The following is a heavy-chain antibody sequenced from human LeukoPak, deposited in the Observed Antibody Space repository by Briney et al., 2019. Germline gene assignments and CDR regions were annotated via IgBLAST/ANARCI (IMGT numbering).Heavy chain of an antibody. Sequence: GGSLRLSCAASGFTFSSYAMTWVRQAPGKGLEWVSASTGSGGTTYYADTVMGRFTISRDNSKNTLYLQMNSLRAEDTAVYYCAKVNYSGSPDYFDYWGQGTLVTVSS. CDR1: GFTFSSYA. CDR2: STGSGGTT. D-gene: IGHD1-26*01. J-gene: IGHJ4*02. CDR3: AKVNYSGSPDYFDY. V-gene: IGHV3-23*01.